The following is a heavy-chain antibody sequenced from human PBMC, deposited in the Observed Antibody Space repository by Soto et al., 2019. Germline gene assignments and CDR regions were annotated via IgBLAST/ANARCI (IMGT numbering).Heavy chain of an antibody. CDR1: GVSVSGSSC. Sequence: SETLSLTCTVSGVSVSGSSCWTWIRQAPGKGLEWIGCIFYNGTTNYNPSLRSPVTISVDTSKSQFSLKLSSVTAADTAVYYCARAKHFNPMLPNSDQNYSGLDVWGQGTTVTVSS. D-gene: IGHD1-7*01. J-gene: IGHJ6*02. CDR3: ARAKHFNPMLPNSDQNYSGLDV. V-gene: IGHV4-61*01. CDR2: IFYNGTT.